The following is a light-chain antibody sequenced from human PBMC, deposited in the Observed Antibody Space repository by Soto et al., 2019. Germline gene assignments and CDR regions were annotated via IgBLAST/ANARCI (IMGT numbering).Light chain of an antibody. CDR2: DNS. V-gene: IGLV3-21*02. CDR3: QVWYNSGDHVYV. CDR1: NIGSKS. J-gene: IGLJ1*01. Sequence: SYELTQPPSVSVAPGQTATITCGGNNIGSKSVHWYQQRPGQAPVLVVFDNSDRRSGISERFSGSNSGNTATLTISRVEAGDEADYYCQVWYNSGDHVYVFGSGTRSPS.